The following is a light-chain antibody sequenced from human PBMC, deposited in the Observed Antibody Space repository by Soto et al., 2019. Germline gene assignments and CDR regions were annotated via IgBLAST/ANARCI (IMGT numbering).Light chain of an antibody. J-gene: IGLJ3*02. Sequence: QSVLTQPPSASGTPVQRVTISCSGSSSNIGSNTVNWYQQLPGTAPKLLIYSNNQRPSGVPDRFSGSKSGTSASLAISGLQSEDEADYYCAAWDDSLNGLWVFGGGTQLTVL. CDR1: SSNIGSNT. CDR3: AAWDDSLNGLWV. V-gene: IGLV1-44*01. CDR2: SNN.